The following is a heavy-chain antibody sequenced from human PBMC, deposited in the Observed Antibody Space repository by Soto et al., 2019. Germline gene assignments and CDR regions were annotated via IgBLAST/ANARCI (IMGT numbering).Heavy chain of an antibody. J-gene: IGHJ1*01. CDR1: GFSLDSYA. CDR2: VSYDGKNI. D-gene: IGHD3-10*01. Sequence: VESGGGVVQPGRSLTLSCAASGFSLDSYAMHWVRQAPGKGHEWMAVVSYDGKNIYYADSVKGRFTISKDDPKNTLYLRMGILTAEDTATYYCARDYGALPCDRIQHWGRGTLVTVSS. V-gene: IGHV3-30*03. CDR3: ARDYGALPCDRIQH.